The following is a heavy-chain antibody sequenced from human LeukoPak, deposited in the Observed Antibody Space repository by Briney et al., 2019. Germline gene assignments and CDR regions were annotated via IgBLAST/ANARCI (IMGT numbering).Heavy chain of an antibody. CDR3: AKDSGYPYYFDY. V-gene: IGHV3-30*02. J-gene: IGHJ4*02. D-gene: IGHD6-25*01. Sequence: GGSLRLSCAASGFTFSSYNMNWVRQAPGKGLEWVAFIRYDGSNKYYADSVKGRFTISRDNSKNTLYLQMNSLRAEDTAVYYCAKDSGYPYYFDYWGQGTLVTVSS. CDR2: IRYDGSNK. CDR1: GFTFSSYN.